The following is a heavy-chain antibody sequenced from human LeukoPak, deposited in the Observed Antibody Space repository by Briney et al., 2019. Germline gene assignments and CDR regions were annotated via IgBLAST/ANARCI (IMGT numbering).Heavy chain of an antibody. J-gene: IGHJ4*02. V-gene: IGHV3-74*01. CDR3: ARGRGGSYHY. D-gene: IGHD1-26*01. CDR1: GFTFSNDW. CDR2: INTDGSTT. Sequence: GGSLRLSCAASGFTFSNDWMHWVRQAPGEGLVWVSRINTDGSTTTYADSVKGRFTISRDNAKNTLYLQMNSLRVEDTAVYYCARGRGGSYHYWGQGTLVTVSS.